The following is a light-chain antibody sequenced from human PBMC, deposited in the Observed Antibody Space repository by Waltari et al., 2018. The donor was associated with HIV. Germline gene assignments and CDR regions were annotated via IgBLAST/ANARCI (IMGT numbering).Light chain of an antibody. Sequence: SPELSQSASITVSAGQRVSISCSAAPKTDGSPCWYQKKAGQSPQLIINERNRRPSGVPDRFSASTSGDTATLFITGTQSVDEAAYVCQQWDGEFLKFGGGTRLTVL. V-gene: IGLV3-1*01. CDR3: QQWDGEFLK. J-gene: IGLJ3*02. CDR2: ERN. CDR1: PKTDGS.